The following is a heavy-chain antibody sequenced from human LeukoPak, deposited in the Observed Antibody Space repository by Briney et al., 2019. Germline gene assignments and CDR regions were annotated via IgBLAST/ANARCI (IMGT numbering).Heavy chain of an antibody. Sequence: SETLSLTCTVYGGSISSYYWSWIRQPPGKGLEWIGYIYYSGSTNYNPSLKSRVTISVDTSKNQFSLKLSSVTAADTAVYYCARSGYSSGYSFDYWGQGTLVTVSS. D-gene: IGHD6-19*01. V-gene: IGHV4-59*01. CDR1: GGSISSYY. CDR2: IYYSGST. J-gene: IGHJ4*02. CDR3: ARSGYSSGYSFDY.